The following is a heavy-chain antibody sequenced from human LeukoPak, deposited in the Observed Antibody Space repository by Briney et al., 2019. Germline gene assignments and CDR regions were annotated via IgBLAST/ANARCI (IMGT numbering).Heavy chain of an antibody. J-gene: IGHJ4*02. CDR3: ARGAADFWSGYNQYYFDY. Sequence: ASVKFSCKASGYTFTGYYMHWVRQAPGQGLEWMGWINPNSGGTNYAQKFQGRVTMTRDTSISTAYMELCRLRSDDAAVYYCARGAADFWSGYNQYYFDYWGQGTLVTVSS. V-gene: IGHV1-2*02. D-gene: IGHD3-3*01. CDR1: GYTFTGYY. CDR2: INPNSGGT.